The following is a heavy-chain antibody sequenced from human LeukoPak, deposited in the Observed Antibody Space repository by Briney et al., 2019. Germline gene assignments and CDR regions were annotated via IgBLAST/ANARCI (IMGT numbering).Heavy chain of an antibody. CDR1: GYTVLPSQ. V-gene: IGHV3-53*01. D-gene: IGHD1-14*01. CDR2: LYGDGNT. J-gene: IGHJ4*02. CDR3: ARGVEPLAANTLAY. Sequence: PGGSLRLSCTVCGYTVLPSQMPWPRQAPGKGLEWVSVLYGDGNTKYADSVQGRFTISRDNSKNTLYLEMNSLSPDDTAVDYCARGVEPLAANTLAYWGQGTLVTVSS.